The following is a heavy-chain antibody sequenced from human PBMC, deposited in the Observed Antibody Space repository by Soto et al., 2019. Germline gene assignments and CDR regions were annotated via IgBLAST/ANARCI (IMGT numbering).Heavy chain of an antibody. CDR3: ARHPERIAQIGWFDP. V-gene: IGHV3-30*03. Sequence: GGSLRLSCATSGFTFSSFGMHWVRQAEGKGLEWVTFISYDGSEKSYADSVKGRVTVSRDNSKNTQYLQMNSLRAEDTAVYYCARHPERIAQIGWFDPWGQGTLVTVSS. J-gene: IGHJ5*02. D-gene: IGHD6-13*01. CDR1: GFTFSSFG. CDR2: ISYDGSEK.